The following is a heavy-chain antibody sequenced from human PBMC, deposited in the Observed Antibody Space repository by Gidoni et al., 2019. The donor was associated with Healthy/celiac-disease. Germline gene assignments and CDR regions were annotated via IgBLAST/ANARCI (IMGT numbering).Heavy chain of an antibody. CDR1: GFTFSSYE. V-gene: IGHV3-48*03. D-gene: IGHD3-16*01. CDR2: NSSSGSTI. Sequence: EVQLVESGGGLVQPGGSLRLSCAASGFTFSSYEMNWVRQAPGKGLEWGSYNSSSGSTIYYADSVKGRFTISRDNAKNSLYLQMNSLRAEDTAVYYCARVQVWGYFGYWGQGTLVTVSS. CDR3: ARVQVWGYFGY. J-gene: IGHJ4*02.